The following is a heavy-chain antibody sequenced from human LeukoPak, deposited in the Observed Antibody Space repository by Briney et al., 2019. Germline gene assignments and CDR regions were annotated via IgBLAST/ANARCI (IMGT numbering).Heavy chain of an antibody. J-gene: IGHJ4*02. D-gene: IGHD3-10*01. CDR2: INHSGST. CDR1: GGSFSGYY. V-gene: IGHV4-34*01. CDR3: ARGGRITMVRGFNY. Sequence: SETLSLTCAVYGGSFSGYYWSWIRQPPGKGLEWIGEINHSGSTNYNPSLKSRVTISVDTSKNQFSLTLSSVTAALTAVYYCARGGRITMVRGFNYWGQGTLVTVSS.